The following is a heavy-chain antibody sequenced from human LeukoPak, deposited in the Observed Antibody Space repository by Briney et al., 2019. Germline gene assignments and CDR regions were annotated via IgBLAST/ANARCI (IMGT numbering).Heavy chain of an antibody. CDR3: ARVGDWGYVY. J-gene: IGHJ4*02. V-gene: IGHV4-34*01. Sequence: SETLSLTCAVYGGSFSGYYWSWIRQPPGKGLEWIGEINHSGSTNYNPSLKSRVTISVDTSKNQFSLKLSSVTAADTAVYYCARVGDWGYVYWGQGTLVTVSS. D-gene: IGHD7-27*01. CDR2: INHSGST. CDR1: GGSFSGYY.